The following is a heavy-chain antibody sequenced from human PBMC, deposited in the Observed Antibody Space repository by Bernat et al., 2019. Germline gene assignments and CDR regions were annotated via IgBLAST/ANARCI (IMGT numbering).Heavy chain of an antibody. CDR2: IYYSGST. D-gene: IGHD3-22*01. CDR1: GGSISSSSYY. Sequence: QLQLQESGPGLVKPSETLSLTCTVSGGSISSSSYYWGWIRQPPGKGLEWIGSIYYSGSTYYNPSLKSRVTISVDTSKNQFSLKLSSVTAADTAVYYCARHSTMRVPFPDYWGQGTLVTVSS. J-gene: IGHJ4*02. V-gene: IGHV4-39*01. CDR3: ARHSTMRVPFPDY.